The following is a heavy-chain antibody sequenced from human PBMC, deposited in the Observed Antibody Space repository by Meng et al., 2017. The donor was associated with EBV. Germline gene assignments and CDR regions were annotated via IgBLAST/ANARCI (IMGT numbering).Heavy chain of an antibody. CDR1: GVTFTGYY. D-gene: IGHD6-19*01. V-gene: IGHV1-2*06. J-gene: IGHJ4*02. Sequence: VQLGQAGGWVGKPGAAVKVSCKASGVTFTGYYMHWVRRAPGQGLEWMGRINPNSGGTNYAQKFQGRVTMTRDTSISTAYMELSRLRSDDTAVYYCARVGIAVAGTGDYWGQGTLVTVSS. CDR3: ARVGIAVAGTGDY. CDR2: INPNSGGT.